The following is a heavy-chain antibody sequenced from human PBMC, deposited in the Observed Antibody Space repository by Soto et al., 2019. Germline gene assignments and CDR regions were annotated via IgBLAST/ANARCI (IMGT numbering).Heavy chain of an antibody. J-gene: IGHJ3*02. CDR1: GYTFTSYG. D-gene: IGHD3-22*01. V-gene: IGHV1-18*01. Sequence: QVQLVQSGAEVKKPGASVKVSCKASGYTFTSYGISWVRQAPGPGLDWMGWSSAYNGNTNYAQKLQGRVTMTTDTSTSTAYVERRSVRAEDTAGYYCARVYLEDSSGYPLYAYGSWGQGTLVTVSS. CDR3: ARVYLEDSSGYPLYAYGS. CDR2: SSAYNGNT.